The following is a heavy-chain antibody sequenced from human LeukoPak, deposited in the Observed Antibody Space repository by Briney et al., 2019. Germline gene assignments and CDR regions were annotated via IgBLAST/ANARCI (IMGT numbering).Heavy chain of an antibody. V-gene: IGHV3-74*01. J-gene: IGHJ1*01. D-gene: IGHD4-23*01. Sequence: GGSLRLSCAASGFTFSSYWMHWVRQAPGKGLVWVSGINTDGSSTSYADSVKGRFTISRDNAKNTLYLQINSLRAEDTALYYCYGANADHWGQGTLVTVSS. CDR3: YGANADH. CDR1: GFTFSSYW. CDR2: INTDGSST.